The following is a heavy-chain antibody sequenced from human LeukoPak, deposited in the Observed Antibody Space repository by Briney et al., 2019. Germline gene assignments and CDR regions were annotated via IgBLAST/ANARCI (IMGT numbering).Heavy chain of an antibody. CDR1: GFTFSSYW. V-gene: IGHV3-23*01. J-gene: IGHJ6*02. CDR2: ISGSGGST. CDR3: AKELDRDAVRSYYGMDV. Sequence: PGGSLRLSCAASGFTFSSYWMSWVRQAPGKGLEWVSAISGSGGSTYYADSVKGRFTISRDNSKNTLYLQMNSLRAEDTAVYYCAKELDRDAVRSYYGMDVWGQGTTVTVSS. D-gene: IGHD1-1*01.